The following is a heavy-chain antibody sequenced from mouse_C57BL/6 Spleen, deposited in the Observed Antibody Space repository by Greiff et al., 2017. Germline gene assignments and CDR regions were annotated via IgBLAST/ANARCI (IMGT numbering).Heavy chain of an antibody. Sequence: EVKLQQSGPELVKPGASVKIPCKASGYTFTDYNMDWVKQSHGKSLEWIGDINPNNGGTIYNQKFKGKATLTVDKSSSTAYMELRSLTSEDTAVYYCARGAYYSNYGIAMDYWGQGTSVTVSS. D-gene: IGHD2-5*01. CDR3: ARGAYYSNYGIAMDY. V-gene: IGHV1-18*01. CDR2: INPNNGGT. J-gene: IGHJ4*01. CDR1: GYTFTDYN.